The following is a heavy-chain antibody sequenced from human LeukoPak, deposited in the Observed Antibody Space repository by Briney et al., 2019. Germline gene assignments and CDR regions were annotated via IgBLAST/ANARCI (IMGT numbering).Heavy chain of an antibody. CDR2: FYHSGST. J-gene: IGHJ4*02. V-gene: IGHV4-38-2*01. CDR1: GYSISSGYY. Sequence: PSETLSLTCAVSGYSISSGYYWGWIRQPPGKGLEWIGNFYHSGSTYYNPSLKSRVTISVDTSKNQFSLKLSSVTAADTAVYYCARATAYSSENYFDYWGQGTLVTVSS. CDR3: ARATAYSSENYFDY. D-gene: IGHD6-25*01.